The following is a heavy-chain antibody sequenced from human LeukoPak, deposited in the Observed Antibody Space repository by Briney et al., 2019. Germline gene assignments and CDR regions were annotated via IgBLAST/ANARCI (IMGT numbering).Heavy chain of an antibody. Sequence: GASVNVSCKASGYTFIVYYMHWVRQAPGQGLEWMGWINPNSGGTNYAQKFQGRVTMTRDTSISTAYMELNRLRSDDTAVYYCATAYGSGTDFYYWGQGTLVTVSS. J-gene: IGHJ4*02. V-gene: IGHV1-2*02. CDR1: GYTFIVYY. CDR2: INPNSGGT. CDR3: ATAYGSGTDFYY. D-gene: IGHD3-10*01.